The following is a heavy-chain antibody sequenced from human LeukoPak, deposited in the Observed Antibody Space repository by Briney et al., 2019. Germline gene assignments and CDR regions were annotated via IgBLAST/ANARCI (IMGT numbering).Heavy chain of an antibody. J-gene: IGHJ6*02. Sequence: GRSLRLSCAASGSTFSSYGMHWVRQAPGKGLEWVAVIWYDGSNKYYADSVKGRFTISRDNSKNTLYLQMNSLRAEDTAVYYCARAPTGELSSYYYYYGMDVWGQGTTVTVSS. CDR1: GSTFSSYG. D-gene: IGHD3-10*01. CDR3: ARAPTGELSSYYYYYGMDV. V-gene: IGHV3-33*01. CDR2: IWYDGSNK.